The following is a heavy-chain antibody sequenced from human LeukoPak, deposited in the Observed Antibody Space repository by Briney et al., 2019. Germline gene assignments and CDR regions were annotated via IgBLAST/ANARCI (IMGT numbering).Heavy chain of an antibody. Sequence: GMSLRLSCAASGFTFSDYGMHWVRQAPGMGLEWVSVIYSGGSTYYADSVKGRFTISRDNSKNTLYLQMNSLRAEDTAVYYCAREDSSSSLGDVWGQGTTVTVSS. CDR1: GFTFSDYG. J-gene: IGHJ6*02. V-gene: IGHV3-53*01. CDR3: AREDSSSSLGDV. D-gene: IGHD6-13*01. CDR2: IYSGGST.